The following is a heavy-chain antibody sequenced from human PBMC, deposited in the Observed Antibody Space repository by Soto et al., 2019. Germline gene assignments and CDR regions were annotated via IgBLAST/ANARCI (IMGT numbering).Heavy chain of an antibody. CDR2: IIPIFGTA. CDR1: GGTSSSYA. CDR3: ARGHALWFGELNVYYYGMDV. J-gene: IGHJ6*02. Sequence: SVKVSCKASGGTSSSYAISWVRQAPGQGLEWMGGIIPIFGTANYAQKFQGRVTITADKSTSTAYMELSSLRSEDTAVYYCARGHALWFGELNVYYYGMDVWGQGTTVTVSS. V-gene: IGHV1-69*06. D-gene: IGHD3-10*01.